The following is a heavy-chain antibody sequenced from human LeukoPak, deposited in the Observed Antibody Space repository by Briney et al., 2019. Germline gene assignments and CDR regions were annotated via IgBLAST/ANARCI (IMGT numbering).Heavy chain of an antibody. CDR3: ATALRFLEWLFY. V-gene: IGHV4-38-2*01. CDR2: IYHSGST. D-gene: IGHD3-3*01. Sequence: TSETLSLTCAVSGYSISSGYYWGWIRQPPGKGLEWIGSIYHSGSTYYNPSLKSRVTIPVDTSKNQFSLKLSSVTAADTAVYYCATALRFLEWLFYWGQGTLVTVSS. J-gene: IGHJ4*02. CDR1: GYSISSGYY.